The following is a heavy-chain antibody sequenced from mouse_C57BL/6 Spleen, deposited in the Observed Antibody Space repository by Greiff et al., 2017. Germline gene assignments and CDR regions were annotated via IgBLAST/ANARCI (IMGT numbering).Heavy chain of an antibody. D-gene: IGHD1-1*01. CDR2: INPSTGGT. CDR3: ARRSLLRSGYFDV. CDR1: GYSFTGYY. V-gene: IGHV1-42*01. J-gene: IGHJ1*03. Sequence: VQLQQSGPELVKPGASVKISCKASGYSFTGYYMNWVKQSPEKSLEWIGEINPSTGGTTYNQKFKAKATLTVDKSSSTAYMQLKSLTSEDSAVYYCARRSLLRSGYFDVWGTGTTVTVSS.